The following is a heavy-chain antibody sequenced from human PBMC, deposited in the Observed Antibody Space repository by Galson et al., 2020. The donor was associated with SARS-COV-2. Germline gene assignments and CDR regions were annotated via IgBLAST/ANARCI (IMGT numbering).Heavy chain of an antibody. CDR1: GYTLTDLS. CDR3: ATGSPWGRDNWFDP. J-gene: IGHJ5*02. Sequence: ASEKVSCKVSGYTLTDLSMHWVRQAPGKGLEWMGGFDPEDGETIYAQKFQGRVTMTEDTSTVTAYMELSRLRPEDTAVYYCATGSPWGRDNWFDPWGQGTLVTVSS. V-gene: IGHV1-24*01. CDR2: FDPEDGET. D-gene: IGHD7-27*01.